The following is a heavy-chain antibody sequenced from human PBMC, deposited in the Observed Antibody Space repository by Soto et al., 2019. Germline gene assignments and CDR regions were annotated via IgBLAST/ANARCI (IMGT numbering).Heavy chain of an antibody. Sequence: GGSLRLSCAASGFTVSSNYMSWVRQAPGKGLEWVSVIYSGGSTYYADSVKGRFTISRDNSKNTLYLQMNSLRAEDTAVYYCARGSRDYDFWSGYYYFDYWGQGTLVTVSS. J-gene: IGHJ4*02. D-gene: IGHD3-3*01. CDR3: ARGSRDYDFWSGYYYFDY. CDR1: GFTVSSNY. CDR2: IYSGGST. V-gene: IGHV3-53*01.